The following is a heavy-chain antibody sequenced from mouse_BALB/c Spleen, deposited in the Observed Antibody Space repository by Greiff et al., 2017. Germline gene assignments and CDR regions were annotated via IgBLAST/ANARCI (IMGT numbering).Heavy chain of an antibody. CDR1: GYTFTDYN. CDR3: ARLWYPPYAMDY. J-gene: IGHJ4*01. V-gene: IGHV1-18*01. D-gene: IGHD2-1*01. CDR2: INPNNGGT. Sequence: EVQLQQSGPELVKPGASVKIPCKASGYTFTDYNMDWVKQSHGKSLEWIGDINPNNGGTIYNQKFKGKATLTVDKSSSTAYMELRSLTSEDTAVYYCARLWYPPYAMDYWGQGTSVTVSS.